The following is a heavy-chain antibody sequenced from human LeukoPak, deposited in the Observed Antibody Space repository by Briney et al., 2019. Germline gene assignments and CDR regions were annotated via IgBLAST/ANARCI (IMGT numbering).Heavy chain of an antibody. V-gene: IGHV3-30-3*01. CDR1: GFTFDSYA. D-gene: IGHD3-10*01. CDR3: ASGYTYYYGSGIYY. J-gene: IGHJ4*02. CDR2: ISYDGSNK. Sequence: GGSLRLSCAVSGFTFDSYAMHWVCQAPGKGLEWVAVISYDGSNKYYADSVKGRFTISRDNSKNSLYLQMNSLRAEDTAVYYCASGYTYYYGSGIYYWGQGTLVTVSS.